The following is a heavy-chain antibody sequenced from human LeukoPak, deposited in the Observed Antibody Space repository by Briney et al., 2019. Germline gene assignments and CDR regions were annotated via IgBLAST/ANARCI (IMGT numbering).Heavy chain of an antibody. CDR2: ISYDGSNK. J-gene: IGHJ3*02. CDR1: GFTFSSYA. Sequence: GGSLRLSCAASGFTFSSYAMHWVRQAPGKGLEWVAVISYDGSNKYYADSVKGRFTISRDNSKNTLCLQMNSLRAEDTAVCYCARSARDAFDIWGQGTMVTVSS. CDR3: ARSARDAFDI. V-gene: IGHV3-30*04.